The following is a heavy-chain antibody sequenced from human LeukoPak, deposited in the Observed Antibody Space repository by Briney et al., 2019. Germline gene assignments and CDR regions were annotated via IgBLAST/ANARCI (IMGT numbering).Heavy chain of an antibody. J-gene: IGHJ6*04. D-gene: IGHD3-10*02. CDR1: GFTFSDYV. CDR2: ITASGDRT. V-gene: IGHV3-23*01. CDR3: AELGITMIGGV. Sequence: PGGSLRLSCAASGFTFSDYVMIWVRQAPGKGLEWVSGITASGDRTYYADSVQGRFTMSRDNSKNTVYLQMNSLRVDDTAVYYCAELGITMIGGVWGKGTTVTVSS.